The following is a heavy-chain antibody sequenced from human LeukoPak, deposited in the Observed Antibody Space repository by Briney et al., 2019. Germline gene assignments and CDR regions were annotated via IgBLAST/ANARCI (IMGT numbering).Heavy chain of an antibody. CDR1: GFTFSSYA. CDR2: VSGSGGST. V-gene: IGHV3-23*01. Sequence: PGGSLRLSCAASGFTFSSYAMSWVRQAPGKGLEWVSAVSGSGGSTYYADSVKGRFTISRDNSKNTLYLQMNSLRAEDTAVYYCAKDYGDYVGYFDYWGQGTLVTVSS. J-gene: IGHJ4*02. CDR3: AKDYGDYVGYFDY. D-gene: IGHD4-17*01.